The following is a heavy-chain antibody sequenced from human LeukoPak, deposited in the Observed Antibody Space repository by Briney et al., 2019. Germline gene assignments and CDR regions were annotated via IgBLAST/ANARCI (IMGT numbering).Heavy chain of an antibody. V-gene: IGHV3-30*04. Sequence: GGSLRLSCAASGFTFSSYAMHWVRQAPGKGLEWVAVISYDGSNKYYADSVKGRFTISRDNSKNTLYLQMDSLRAEDTAVYYCARGVGYYRPLIDYWGQGTLVTVSS. D-gene: IGHD3-22*01. CDR1: GFTFSSYA. CDR3: ARGVGYYRPLIDY. CDR2: ISYDGSNK. J-gene: IGHJ4*02.